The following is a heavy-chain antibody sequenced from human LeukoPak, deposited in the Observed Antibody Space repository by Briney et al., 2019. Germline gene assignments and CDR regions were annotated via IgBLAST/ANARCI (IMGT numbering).Heavy chain of an antibody. J-gene: IGHJ4*02. Sequence: ASVKVSCKASGYTFTSSGISWVRQAPGQGLEWMGWISAYNGDTNYAQKLQGRVTMTTDTSTSTAYMEVRNLRSDDTAVYYCARDRGIVGATTTGYWGQGTLVTISS. CDR2: ISAYNGDT. CDR1: GYTFTSSG. V-gene: IGHV1-18*01. CDR3: ARDRGIVGATTTGY. D-gene: IGHD1-26*01.